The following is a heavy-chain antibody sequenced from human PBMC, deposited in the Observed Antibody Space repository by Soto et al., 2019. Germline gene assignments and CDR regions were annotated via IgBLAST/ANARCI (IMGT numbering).Heavy chain of an antibody. V-gene: IGHV3-64*04. Sequence: GGSLRLSCAASGFTVSSNYMSWVRQAPGKGLEYVSAISSNGGSTYYADSVKGRFTISRDNSKNTLYLQMNSLRAEDTAVYYCAKDAYFEAGPDYWGQGTLVTVSS. D-gene: IGHD6-19*01. J-gene: IGHJ4*02. CDR1: GFTVSSNY. CDR3: AKDAYFEAGPDY. CDR2: ISSNGGST.